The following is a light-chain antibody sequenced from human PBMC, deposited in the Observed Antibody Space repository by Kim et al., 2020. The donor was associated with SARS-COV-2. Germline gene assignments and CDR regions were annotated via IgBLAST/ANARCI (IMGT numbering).Light chain of an antibody. V-gene: IGLV3-9*01. CDR1: NIGSKN. J-gene: IGLJ3*02. Sequence: SYELTQPLSVSVALGQTARITCGGNNIGSKNVHWYQQKPGQAPVLVIYRDSNRPSGIPERFSGSNSGNTATLTISRAQAGDEAEYYCQVWDSSRWVFGGGTQLTVL. CDR3: QVWDSSRWV. CDR2: RDS.